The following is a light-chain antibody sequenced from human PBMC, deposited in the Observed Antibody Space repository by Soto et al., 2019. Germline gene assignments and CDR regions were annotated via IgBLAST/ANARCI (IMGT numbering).Light chain of an antibody. J-gene: IGKJ3*01. Sequence: EIVLTQSPGTLSLSPGERATLSCRASQSVSSSYLAWYQQKPGQSPRLLIYGASSRATCIPDRFSGSESGTDFALSISRLEPEDFAVYYCQQYGSSLFTFGPGTKVDI. CDR3: QQYGSSLFT. CDR1: QSVSSSY. CDR2: GAS. V-gene: IGKV3-20*01.